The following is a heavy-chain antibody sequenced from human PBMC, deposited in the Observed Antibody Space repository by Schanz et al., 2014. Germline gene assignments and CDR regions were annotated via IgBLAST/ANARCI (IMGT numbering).Heavy chain of an antibody. CDR3: AKDLAMKVQPIYGGAFDV. J-gene: IGHJ3*01. Sequence: EVQLVESGGGLVQPGGSLRLSCAASGFTFSDYAMSWVRQVPGKGLEWVSGISGNSGHTWYADSVKGRFTISRDNAKNSLYLQMNSLRAEDTAVYFCAKDLAMKVQPIYGGAFDVWGQGTRVTVSS. V-gene: IGHV3-23*04. CDR2: ISGNSGHT. CDR1: GFTFSDYA. D-gene: IGHD3-22*01.